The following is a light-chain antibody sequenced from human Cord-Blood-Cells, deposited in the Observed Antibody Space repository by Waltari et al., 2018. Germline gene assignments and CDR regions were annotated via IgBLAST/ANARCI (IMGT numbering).Light chain of an antibody. CDR2: DVS. V-gene: IGLV2-14*01. CDR1: SIDVGGCTD. CDR3: SSYTSSSTWV. J-gene: IGLJ3*02. Sequence: QSALTQPASASGSLGPSITISCTGTSIDVGGCTDVSWYQQHPGKAPKPMIYDVSNRPSGVSNRFSGSKSGNTASLTISGLQAEDEADYYCSSYTSSSTWVFGGGTKLTVL.